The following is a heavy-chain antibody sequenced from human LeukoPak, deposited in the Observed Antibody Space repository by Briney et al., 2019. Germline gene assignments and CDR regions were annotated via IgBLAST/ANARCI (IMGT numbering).Heavy chain of an antibody. D-gene: IGHD6-13*01. CDR3: ARGIGSSWYYYYYYMDV. Sequence: SDTLSLTCNASGYTISSYYRSWIRQPAGQGLEWIGRIYTSGSTNYNPYLKNRVTMTVDTSKTQSSLMLISMTTADTAVYYCARGIGSSWYYYYYYMDVWGKGTTVTISS. CDR2: IYTSGST. CDR1: GYTISSYY. V-gene: IGHV4-4*07. J-gene: IGHJ6*03.